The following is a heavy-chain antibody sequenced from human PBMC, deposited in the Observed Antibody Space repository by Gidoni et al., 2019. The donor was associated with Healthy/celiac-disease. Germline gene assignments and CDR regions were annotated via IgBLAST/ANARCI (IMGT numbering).Heavy chain of an antibody. CDR2: ISWNSGSI. J-gene: IGHJ3*02. CDR3: AKDTTQDYSDAFDI. CDR1: GFTFDDYA. Sequence: EMQLVESGGGLVQPGRSLRLSCAASGFTFDDYAMHWVRQAPGKGLEWVSGISWNSGSIGYADSVKGRFTISRDNAKNSLYLQMNSLRAEDTALYYCAKDTTQDYSDAFDIWGQGTMVTVSS. V-gene: IGHV3-9*01. D-gene: IGHD4-4*01.